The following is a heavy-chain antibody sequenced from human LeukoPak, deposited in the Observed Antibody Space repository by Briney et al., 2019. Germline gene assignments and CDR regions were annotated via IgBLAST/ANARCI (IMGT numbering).Heavy chain of an antibody. CDR3: ARDGEGLAVAGPQFDY. V-gene: IGHV1-69*05. J-gene: IGHJ4*02. D-gene: IGHD6-19*01. CDR1: GGTFSSYA. Sequence: ASVKVSCKASGGTFSSYAISWVRQAPGQGLEWMGGIIPIFGTANYAQKFQGRVTITTDESTGTAYMELSSLRSEDTAVYYCARDGEGLAVAGPQFDYWGRGTLVTVSS. CDR2: IIPIFGTA.